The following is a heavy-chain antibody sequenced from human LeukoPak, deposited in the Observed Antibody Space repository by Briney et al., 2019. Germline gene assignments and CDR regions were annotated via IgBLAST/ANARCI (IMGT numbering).Heavy chain of an antibody. CDR3: ATDPRVAAPAFYGMDV. V-gene: IGHV1-18*01. CDR2: ISTDNGDT. J-gene: IGHJ6*02. CDR1: GYTFTTYG. Sequence: ASVKVSCKASGYTFTTYGISWVRQAPGQGLEWVGWISTDNGDTTYAQKFQGRVTMTTDTSTNTAYMELRSLRSDDTAVYYCATDPRVAAPAFYGMDVWGQGTTVTVSS. D-gene: IGHD6-13*01.